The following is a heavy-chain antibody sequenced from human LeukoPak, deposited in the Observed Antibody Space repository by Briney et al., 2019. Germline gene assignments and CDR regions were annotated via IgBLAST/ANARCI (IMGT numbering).Heavy chain of an antibody. D-gene: IGHD3-22*01. CDR2: ISAYNGNT. CDR3: ARADDDSSGGNAFDI. CDR1: GYTFTSYG. Sequence: ASVKVSCKASGYTFTSYGISWVRQAPGQGLEWMGWISAYNGNTKYAQKLQGRVTMTTDTSTSTAYMELRSLRSDDTAVYYCARADDDSSGGNAFDIWGQGTMVTVSS. V-gene: IGHV1-18*01. J-gene: IGHJ3*02.